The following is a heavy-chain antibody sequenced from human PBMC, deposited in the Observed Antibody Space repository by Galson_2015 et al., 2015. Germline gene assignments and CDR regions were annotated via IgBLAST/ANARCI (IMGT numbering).Heavy chain of an antibody. CDR3: ARGLGGSYCFDY. CDR2: ISAYNGNT. D-gene: IGHD1-26*01. Sequence: CKASGYSFTSYGISWVGQAPGQGLWWRGWISAYNGNTYYAQKLQGRVTMTTDTSTSTAYMELRSLRSDDTAVYYCARGLGGSYCFDYWGQGTLVTVSS. V-gene: IGHV1-18*01. J-gene: IGHJ4*02. CDR1: GYSFTSYG.